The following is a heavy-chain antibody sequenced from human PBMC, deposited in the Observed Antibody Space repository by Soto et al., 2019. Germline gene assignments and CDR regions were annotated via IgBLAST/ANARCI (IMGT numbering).Heavy chain of an antibody. Sequence: TGGSLRLSCAASGFTFSSYAMSWVRQAPGKGLEWVSAISGSGVSTYYADSVKGRFTISRDNSKNTLYLQMNSLRAEDTAVYYCAKPYDSSGPYFDYWGQGTLVTVSS. D-gene: IGHD3-22*01. CDR1: GFTFSSYA. V-gene: IGHV3-23*01. J-gene: IGHJ4*02. CDR3: AKPYDSSGPYFDY. CDR2: ISGSGVST.